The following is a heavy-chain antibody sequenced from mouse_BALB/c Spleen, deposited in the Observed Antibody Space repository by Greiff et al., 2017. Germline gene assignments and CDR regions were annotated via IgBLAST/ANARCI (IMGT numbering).Heavy chain of an antibody. CDR1: GYTFTDYW. D-gene: IGHD1-2*01. CDR3: ARSGATTASWFAY. J-gene: IGHJ3*01. V-gene: IGHV1-69*01. CDR2: IDTSDSYT. Sequence: QVQLKQPGAELVMPGASVKMSCKASGYTFTDYWMHWVKQRPGQGLEWIGAIDTSDSYTSYNQKFKGKATLTVDESSSTAYMQLSSLTSEDSAVYYCARSGATTASWFAYWGQGTLVTVSA.